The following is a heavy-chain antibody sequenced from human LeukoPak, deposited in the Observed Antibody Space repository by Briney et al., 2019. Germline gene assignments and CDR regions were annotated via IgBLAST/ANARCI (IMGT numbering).Heavy chain of an antibody. J-gene: IGHJ3*02. D-gene: IGHD1-14*01. CDR3: ARSSTGVRGDAFDI. V-gene: IGHV1-69*05. CDR2: IIHIYDTA. CDR1: LGTFCSYS. Sequence: GSSVTVSFKCSLGTFCSYSSNWVGQPPRQEREWVGGIIHIYDTANYAQKFQGRVTITTDEYTSKAYMELSSLRSEDTAVYYCARSSTGVRGDAFDIWGQGTMVTVSS.